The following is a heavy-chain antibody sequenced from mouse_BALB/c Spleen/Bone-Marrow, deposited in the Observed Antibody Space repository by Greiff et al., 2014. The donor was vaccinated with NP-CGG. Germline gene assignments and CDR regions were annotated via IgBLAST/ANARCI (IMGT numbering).Heavy chain of an antibody. Sequence: ESGPGLVKPSQSLSLTCSVTGYSITSGYYWYWIRQFPGNKLEWMGYISYDGSNNYNPSLKNRITITSDTSKNQFFLKLNSVTAEDTATYYCVRDNLDYWGQGTTLTVSS. CDR1: GYSITSGYY. V-gene: IGHV3-6*01. CDR2: ISYDGSN. CDR3: VRDNLDY. J-gene: IGHJ2*01.